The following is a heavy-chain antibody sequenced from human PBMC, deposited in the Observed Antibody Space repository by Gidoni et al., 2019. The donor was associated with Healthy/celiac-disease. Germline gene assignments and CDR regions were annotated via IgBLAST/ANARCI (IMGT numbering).Heavy chain of an antibody. CDR1: GFTFSSYS. CDR3: ARDKFAGDYGDYTAGGMDV. V-gene: IGHV3-21*01. D-gene: IGHD4-17*01. Sequence: EVQLVESGGGLVKPGGSLRLSCAASGFTFSSYSMNWVRQAPGKGLEWVSSISSSSSYIYYADSVKGRFTISRDNAKNSLYLQMNSLRAEDTAVYYCARDKFAGDYGDYTAGGMDVWGQGTTVTVSS. J-gene: IGHJ6*02. CDR2: ISSSSSYI.